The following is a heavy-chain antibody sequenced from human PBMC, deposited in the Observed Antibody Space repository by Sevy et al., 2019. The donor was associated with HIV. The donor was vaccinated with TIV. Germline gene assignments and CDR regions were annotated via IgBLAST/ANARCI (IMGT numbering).Heavy chain of an antibody. D-gene: IGHD3-22*01. J-gene: IGHJ3*02. Sequence: GESLKISCKGSGYSFTSYWIGWVRQMPGKGLEWMGIIYPGDSDTRYSPSFQGQVTISADKSISTAYLQWSSLKASDTGMYYCAGRGWNYYASNGYRDAFDIWGQGTMVTVSS. CDR1: GYSFTSYW. CDR3: AGRGWNYYASNGYRDAFDI. CDR2: IYPGDSDT. V-gene: IGHV5-51*01.